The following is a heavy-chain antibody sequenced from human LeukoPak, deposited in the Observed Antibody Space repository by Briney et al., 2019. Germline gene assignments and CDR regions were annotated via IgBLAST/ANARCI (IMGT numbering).Heavy chain of an antibody. D-gene: IGHD6-13*01. Sequence: PGRSLRLSCAASGFTFSSYAMHWVRQAPGKGLEWVSGISWNSGSIGYADSVEGRFTISRDNAKNSVYLQMNSLRAEDTALYYCAKDIGYSSSWYEYWGQGTLVTVSS. CDR3: AKDIGYSSSWYEY. V-gene: IGHV3-9*01. CDR2: ISWNSGSI. CDR1: GFTFSSYA. J-gene: IGHJ4*02.